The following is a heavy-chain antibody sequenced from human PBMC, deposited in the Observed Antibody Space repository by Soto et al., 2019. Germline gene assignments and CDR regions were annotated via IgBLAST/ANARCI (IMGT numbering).Heavy chain of an antibody. Sequence: QVQLVQSGAEVKKPGSSVKVSCKASGGTFSSYAISWVRQAPGQGLEWMGGIIPIFGTANYAQKFQGRVTITADESTSTAYMERSSLRSEDTAVYYCASHGNGLELRDYYYYYGMDVWGQGTTVTVSS. V-gene: IGHV1-69*01. CDR2: IIPIFGTA. J-gene: IGHJ6*02. CDR1: GGTFSSYA. CDR3: ASHGNGLELRDYYYYYGMDV. D-gene: IGHD1-7*01.